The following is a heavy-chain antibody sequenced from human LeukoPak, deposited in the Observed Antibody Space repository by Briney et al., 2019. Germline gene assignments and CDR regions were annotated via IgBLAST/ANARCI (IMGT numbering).Heavy chain of an antibody. V-gene: IGHV4-34*01. J-gene: IGHJ3*02. CDR3: ASTPIHYYDSSGYYIDAFDI. Sequence: SETLSLTCAVYGGSFSGYYWSWIRQPPGKGLEWIGKINHSGSTNYNPSLKSRVTISVDTSKNQFSLKLSSVTAADTAVYYCASTPIHYYDSSGYYIDAFDIWGQGTMVTVSS. CDR1: GGSFSGYY. D-gene: IGHD3-22*01. CDR2: INHSGST.